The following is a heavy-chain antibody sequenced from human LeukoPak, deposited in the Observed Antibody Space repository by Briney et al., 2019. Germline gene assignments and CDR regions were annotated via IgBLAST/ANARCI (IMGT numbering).Heavy chain of an antibody. CDR3: ARDLMGYDSSGYYGDYYYGMDV. CDR1: GYTFTGYY. Sequence: ASVKVSCKASGYTFTGYYMHWVRQAPGQGLEWMGWINPNSGGTNYAQKFQGRVTMTRDTSISTAYMELSRLRSDDTAVYYCARDLMGYDSSGYYGDYYYGMDVWGQGTTVTVSS. D-gene: IGHD3-22*01. J-gene: IGHJ6*02. V-gene: IGHV1-2*02. CDR2: INPNSGGT.